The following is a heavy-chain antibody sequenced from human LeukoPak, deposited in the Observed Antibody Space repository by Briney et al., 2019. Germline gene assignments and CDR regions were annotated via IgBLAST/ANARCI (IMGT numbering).Heavy chain of an antibody. Sequence: PGGSLRLSCAASGFTFSSYGFNWVRQAPGKGLEWVSYITSSGSTIYYADSVKGRFTISRDNAKTSLYLQMSSLRAEDTAVYYCARSGGYSDEWGQGTLVTVSS. D-gene: IGHD3-22*01. J-gene: IGHJ4*02. V-gene: IGHV3-48*03. CDR3: ARSGGYSDE. CDR2: ITSSGSTI. CDR1: GFTFSSYG.